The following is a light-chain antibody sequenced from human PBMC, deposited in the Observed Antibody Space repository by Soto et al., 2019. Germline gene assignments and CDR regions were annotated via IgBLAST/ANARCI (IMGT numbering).Light chain of an antibody. CDR2: DAS. J-gene: IGKJ1*01. V-gene: IGKV1-5*01. CDR1: QSLGIW. Sequence: DIQMTQSPSTLSASVGDRFTITCRASQSLGIWLAWHQQKPGKAPKLLIYDASTLKSGVPSRLSGSGSGTKFTLAISSLQPDDFATYHCPEYNSYYGTVGQATKVDI. CDR3: PEYNSYYGT.